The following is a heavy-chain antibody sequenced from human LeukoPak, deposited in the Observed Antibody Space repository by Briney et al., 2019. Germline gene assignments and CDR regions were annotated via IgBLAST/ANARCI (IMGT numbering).Heavy chain of an antibody. CDR1: GDSISTYY. D-gene: IGHD6-19*01. CDR2: ICNSGGT. CDR3: AKTGRPNNSGWYRWFDP. J-gene: IGHJ5*02. Sequence: SETLSLTCTVSGDSISTYYWSWIRQPPGRGLEWIGCICNSGGTNYNPSLKSRVTISVDTSKNQFSLNLSSVTAADTAVYYCAKTGRPNNSGWYRWFDPWGQGTLVTVSS. V-gene: IGHV4-4*09.